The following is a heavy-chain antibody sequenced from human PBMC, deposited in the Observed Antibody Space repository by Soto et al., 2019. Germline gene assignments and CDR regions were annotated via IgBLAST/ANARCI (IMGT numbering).Heavy chain of an antibody. CDR1: GFTFSSYA. CDR2: ISYDGSNK. Sequence: PVGSLRLSCAASGFTFSSYAMHWVRQAPGKGLEWVAVISYDGSNKYYADSVKGRFTISRDNSKNTLYLQMNSLRAEDTAVYYCAREGTSVAGPFDYWGQGTLVTVSS. V-gene: IGHV3-30-3*01. CDR3: AREGTSVAGPFDY. J-gene: IGHJ4*02. D-gene: IGHD6-19*01.